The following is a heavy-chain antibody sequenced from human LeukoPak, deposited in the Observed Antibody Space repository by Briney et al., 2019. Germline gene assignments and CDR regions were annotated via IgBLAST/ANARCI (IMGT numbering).Heavy chain of an antibody. D-gene: IGHD3-3*01. CDR3: IRFLEWLPIDY. Sequence: SETLSLTCTVSGGSISSSSYYWGWIRQPPGKGLEWIGSIYYSGSTYYNPSLKSRVTISVDTSKNQFSLKLSSVTAADTAVYYCIRFLEWLPIDYWGQGTLVTVSS. J-gene: IGHJ4*02. CDR2: IYYSGST. V-gene: IGHV4-39*01. CDR1: GGSISSSSYY.